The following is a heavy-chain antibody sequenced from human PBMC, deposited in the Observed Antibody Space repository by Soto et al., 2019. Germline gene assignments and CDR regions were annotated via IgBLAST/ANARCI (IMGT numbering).Heavy chain of an antibody. Sequence: QVQLVESGGGVVQPGRSLRLSCAASGFTFSSYAMHWVRQAPGKGLEWVAVISYDGSNKYYADSVKGRFTISRDNSKNTLYLQMNSLRAEDTAVYYCARELRSANSPYYYYGMDVWGQGTTVTVSS. CDR2: ISYDGSNK. CDR1: GFTFSSYA. J-gene: IGHJ6*02. D-gene: IGHD5-18*01. V-gene: IGHV3-30-3*01. CDR3: ARELRSANSPYYYYGMDV.